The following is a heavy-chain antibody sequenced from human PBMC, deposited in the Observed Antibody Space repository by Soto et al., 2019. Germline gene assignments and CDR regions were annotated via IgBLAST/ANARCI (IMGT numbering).Heavy chain of an antibody. Sequence: QVQLVESGGGVVQPGRSLRLSCAASGFTFSSYGMHWVRQAPGKGLEWVAVISYDGSNKYYADSVKGRFTISRDNSKNTLYLQMTSLRAEDTAVYYCAKQVFGGYYYYYMDVWGKGTTVTVSS. V-gene: IGHV3-30*18. D-gene: IGHD3-10*01. J-gene: IGHJ6*03. CDR1: GFTFSSYG. CDR2: ISYDGSNK. CDR3: AKQVFGGYYYYYMDV.